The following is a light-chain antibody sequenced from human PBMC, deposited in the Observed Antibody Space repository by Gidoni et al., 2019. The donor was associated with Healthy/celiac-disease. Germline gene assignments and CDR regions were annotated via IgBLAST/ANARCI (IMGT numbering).Light chain of an antibody. CDR2: AAS. J-gene: IGKJ5*01. Sequence: IQMTQSPSSLSASVGDRVTITCRASQSISSYLNWYQQKPGKAPKLLIYAASSLQSGVPSRFSGSGSGTDFTLTISSLHPEDFATYYCQQSYSTPITFGQGTRLEIK. CDR1: QSISSY. V-gene: IGKV1-39*01. CDR3: QQSYSTPIT.